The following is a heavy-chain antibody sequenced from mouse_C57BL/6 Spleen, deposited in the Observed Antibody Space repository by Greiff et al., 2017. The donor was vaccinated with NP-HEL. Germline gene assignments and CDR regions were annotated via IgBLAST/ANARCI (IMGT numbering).Heavy chain of an antibody. CDR1: GYTFTDYY. J-gene: IGHJ4*01. Sequence: VQLQQSGPVLVKPGASVKMSCKASGYTFTDYYMNWVKQSHGKSLEWIGVINPYNGGTSYNQKFKGKATLTVDKSSSTAYMELNSLTSEDSAVYYCAGGDYYGSSHYAMDYWGQGTSVTVSS. CDR2: INPYNGGT. CDR3: AGGDYYGSSHYAMDY. D-gene: IGHD1-1*01. V-gene: IGHV1-19*01.